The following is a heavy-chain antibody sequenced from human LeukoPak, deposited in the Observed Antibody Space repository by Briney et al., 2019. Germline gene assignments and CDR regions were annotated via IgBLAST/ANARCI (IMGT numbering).Heavy chain of an antibody. CDR1: GFTFSSYS. J-gene: IGHJ4*02. CDR2: ITTSSTYI. CDR3: ARGKYSSGWFDY. D-gene: IGHD6-19*01. Sequence: PGVSLRLSCAASGFTFSSYSMSWVRPAPGKGMEWVSSITTSSTYISYAVSVKGRFTISRDNAKNTMYLQMNSLRAEDTAVYYCARGKYSSGWFDYWGQGTLVTVSS. V-gene: IGHV3-21*01.